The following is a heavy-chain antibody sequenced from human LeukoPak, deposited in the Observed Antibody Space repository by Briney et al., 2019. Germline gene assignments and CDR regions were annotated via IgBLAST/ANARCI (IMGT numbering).Heavy chain of an antibody. CDR3: AREGFMIVVVSYMDV. V-gene: IGHV3-30*04. J-gene: IGHJ6*03. CDR1: GFTFSSYA. D-gene: IGHD3-22*01. Sequence: GGSLRLSCAASGFTFSSYAMHWVRQAPGKGPEWVAVISYDGSNKYYADSVKGRFTISRDNSKNTLYLQMNSLRAEDTAVYYCAREGFMIVVVSYMDVWGKGTTVTVSS. CDR2: ISYDGSNK.